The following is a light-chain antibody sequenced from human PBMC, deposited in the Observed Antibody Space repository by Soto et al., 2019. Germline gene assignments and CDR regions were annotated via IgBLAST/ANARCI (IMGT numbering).Light chain of an antibody. CDR2: KNT. V-gene: IGLV3-25*02. J-gene: IGLJ2*01. Sequence: SYVLTQPPALSVSPGQTARITCSGDALPNHVAYWFQQKPRHAPIVPIYKNTERPSLLPERSSRSSSGTTDTLTMTGVQAEDEAEYYCQSADNSATCSFFGGGTQLTVL. CDR1: ALPNHV. CDR3: QSADNSATCSF.